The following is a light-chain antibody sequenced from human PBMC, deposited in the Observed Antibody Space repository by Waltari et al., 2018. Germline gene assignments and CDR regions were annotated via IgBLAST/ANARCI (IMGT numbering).Light chain of an antibody. J-gene: IGLJ2*01. CDR1: SGHSSYA. CDR3: QTWGDGTVV. CDR2: LNSDGSH. V-gene: IGLV4-69*01. Sequence: QLVLTQSPSASASLGASVKLTCTLSSGHSSYAIAWHQQQPEKGPRYLMKLNSDGSHNKGDGIPDSFPGSSSGAERYLTISSLQSEDEADYYCQTWGDGTVVFGGGTKLTVL.